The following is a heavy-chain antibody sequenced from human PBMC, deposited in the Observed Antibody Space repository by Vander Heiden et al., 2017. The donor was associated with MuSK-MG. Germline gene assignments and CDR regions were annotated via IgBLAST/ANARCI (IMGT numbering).Heavy chain of an antibody. V-gene: IGHV3-9*01. CDR3: AKDGGDYDGDIDY. CDR2: ISWNSGSI. D-gene: IGHD4-17*01. CDR1: GFPFDDYA. J-gene: IGHJ4*02. Sequence: EVQLVESGGGLVQPGRSLRLSCAASGFPFDDYAMHWVRQAPGKGLEWVSGISWNSGSIGYADAVKGRFTISRDNAKNSLHLQMNSLRAEDTALYYCAKDGGDYDGDIDYWGQGTLVTVSS.